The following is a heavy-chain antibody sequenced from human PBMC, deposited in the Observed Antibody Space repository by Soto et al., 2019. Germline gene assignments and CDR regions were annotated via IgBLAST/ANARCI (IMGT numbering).Heavy chain of an antibody. D-gene: IGHD3-16*01. CDR3: ARTPSYPFYYYYMDV. J-gene: IGHJ6*03. Sequence: SETLSLTCTVSGGSISSYYWSWIRQPPGKGLEWIGYIYYSGSTNYNPSLKSRVTISVDTSKNQFSLKLSSVTAADTAVYYCARTPSYPFYYYYMDVWGKGTTVTVSS. CDR1: GGSISSYY. CDR2: IYYSGST. V-gene: IGHV4-59*08.